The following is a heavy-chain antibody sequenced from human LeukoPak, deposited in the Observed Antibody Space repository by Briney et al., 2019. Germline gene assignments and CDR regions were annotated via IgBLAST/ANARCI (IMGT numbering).Heavy chain of an antibody. V-gene: IGHV4-61*02. D-gene: IGHD4-17*01. J-gene: IGHJ4*02. CDR2: IYISGST. CDR3: ARDQDYGDYCD. Sequence: SETLSLTCTVSGGSISSGSYYWSWIRQPAGKGLEWIGRIYISGSTYYNPSLKSRVTMSVDTSKNQFSLKLSSVTAADTAVYYCARDQDYGDYCDWGQGTLVTVSS. CDR1: GGSISSGSYY.